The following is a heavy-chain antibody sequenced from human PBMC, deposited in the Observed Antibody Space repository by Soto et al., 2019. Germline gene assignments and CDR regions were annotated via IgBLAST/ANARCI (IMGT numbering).Heavy chain of an antibody. CDR1: GGSISSYY. CDR2: IYYRGNT. V-gene: IGHV4-59*08. Sequence: SETLSLTCTVSGGSISSYYWNWIRQPPGKGLEWIGYIYYRGNTNYNPSLKSRVTISVDTSKNQLSLKLSSVTAADTAVYYCARQPGYYDILTGYSTYYFDYWGQGTLVTVSS. CDR3: ARQPGYYDILTGYSTYYFDY. D-gene: IGHD3-9*01. J-gene: IGHJ4*02.